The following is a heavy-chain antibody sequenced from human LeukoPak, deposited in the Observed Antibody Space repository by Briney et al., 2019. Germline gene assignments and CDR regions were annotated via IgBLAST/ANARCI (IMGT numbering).Heavy chain of an antibody. CDR2: ISSSSSYI. CDR1: GFTFSSYS. D-gene: IGHD2-15*01. V-gene: IGHV3-21*01. Sequence: EGSPRLSCAASGFTFSSYSMNWVRQAPGKGLEWVSSISSSSSYIYYADSVKGRFTISRDNAKNSLYLQMNSLRAEDTAVYYCARGRPFMDVWGKGTTVTVSS. CDR3: ARGRPFMDV. J-gene: IGHJ6*03.